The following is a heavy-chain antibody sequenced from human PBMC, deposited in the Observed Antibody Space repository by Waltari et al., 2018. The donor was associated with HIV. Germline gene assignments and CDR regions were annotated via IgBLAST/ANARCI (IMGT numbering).Heavy chain of an antibody. CDR3: ARDRHSRGAFEI. CDR2: MSNSRRTI. Sequence: EEQLVESGGGLVQPGGSLRLSCAASGFTFSSYSMNWVRQAPGKGLGVATHMSNSRRTIDYWNSVKGRFTNSRDNGKNSLYMQMDSLGAEDTAVYYCARDRHSRGAFEIWGQGTMVTVSS. J-gene: IGHJ3*02. V-gene: IGHV3-48*01. D-gene: IGHD3-10*01. CDR1: GFTFSSYS.